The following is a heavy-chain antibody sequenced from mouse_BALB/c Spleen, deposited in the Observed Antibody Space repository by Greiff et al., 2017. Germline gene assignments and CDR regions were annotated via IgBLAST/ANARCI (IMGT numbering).Heavy chain of an antibody. CDR3: ARFPYGNYFDY. V-gene: IGHV1-7*01. CDR2: INPSTGYT. D-gene: IGHD2-1*01. CDR1: GYTFTSYW. Sequence: LQESGAELAKPGASVKMSCKASGYTFTSYWMHWVKQRPGQGLEWIGYINPSTGYTEYNQKFKDKATLTADKSSSTAYMQLSSLTSEDSAVYYCARFPYGNYFDYWGQGTTLTVSS. J-gene: IGHJ2*01.